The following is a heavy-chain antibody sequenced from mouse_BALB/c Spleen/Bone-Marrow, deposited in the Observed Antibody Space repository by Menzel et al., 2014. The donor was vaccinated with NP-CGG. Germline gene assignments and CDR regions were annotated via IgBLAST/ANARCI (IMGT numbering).Heavy chain of an antibody. CDR2: ISSDSSAG. CDR1: GFTFRSFG. Sequence: EVHLVESGGGLVQPGGSRKLSCAASGFTFRSFGMHWVRQAPEKGLEWVAYISSDSSAGYYADTVKGRFTISRDNPKNTLFLQMTSLRSEDTAMYYCTRGGNWDDFDYWGQGTTLTVSS. D-gene: IGHD4-1*01. J-gene: IGHJ2*01. V-gene: IGHV5-17*02. CDR3: TRGGNWDDFDY.